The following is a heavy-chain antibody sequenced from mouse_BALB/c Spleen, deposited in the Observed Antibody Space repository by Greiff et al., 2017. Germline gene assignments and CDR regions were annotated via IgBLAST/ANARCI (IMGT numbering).Heavy chain of an antibody. J-gene: IGHJ3*01. CDR3: ARKSSYGYDGFAY. CDR2: IWSGGST. V-gene: IGHV2-2*02. CDR1: GFSLTSYG. Sequence: VKLMESGPGLVQPSQSLSITCTVSGFSLTSYGVHWVRQSPGKGLEWLGVIWSGGSTDYNAAFISRLSISKDNSKSQVFFKMNSLQANDTAIYYCARKSSYGYDGFAYWGQGTLVTVSA. D-gene: IGHD2-2*01.